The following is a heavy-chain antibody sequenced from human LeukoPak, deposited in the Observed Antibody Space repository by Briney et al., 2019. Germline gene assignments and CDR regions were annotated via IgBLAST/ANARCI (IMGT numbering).Heavy chain of an antibody. J-gene: IGHJ2*01. Sequence: GGSLRLSCAASGFTFSDYYMSWIRQAPGKGLEWVSYISSSGSTIYYADSVKGRFTISRDNAKNSLYLQINSLRAEDTAVYYCARDPGYCSSPTCYMDWYFDLWGRGTLVTVSS. CDR2: ISSSGSTI. D-gene: IGHD2-2*02. CDR3: ARDPGYCSSPTCYMDWYFDL. CDR1: GFTFSDYY. V-gene: IGHV3-11*04.